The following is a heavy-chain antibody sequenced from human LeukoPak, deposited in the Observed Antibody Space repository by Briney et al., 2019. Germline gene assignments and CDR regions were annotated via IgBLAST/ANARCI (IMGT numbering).Heavy chain of an antibody. V-gene: IGHV1-18*01. CDR2: ISAHNGKT. CDR3: ARGDVVVSAAVRFDP. Sequence: ASVNVSFTASGYTFTIYGITWVRQAPGQGLEWMGWISAHNGKTNYAQKFQGRVTMTTDTPTSTAYMELRSLRSDDTAVYYCARGDVVVSAAVRFDPWGQGTLVTVSS. CDR1: GYTFTIYG. D-gene: IGHD2-2*01. J-gene: IGHJ5*02.